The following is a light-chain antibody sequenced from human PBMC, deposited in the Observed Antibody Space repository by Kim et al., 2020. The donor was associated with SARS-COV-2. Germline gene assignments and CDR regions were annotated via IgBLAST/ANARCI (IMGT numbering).Light chain of an antibody. CDR3: QSYDSGLRAWV. CDR2: SND. Sequence: QRVFISTPGSSSNSEAGCDVNWYQHFPGTAPKLLMYSNDNRPSGVPDRFSGSESGTSASLAISGLQAEDEAYYYCQSYDSGLRAWVFGGGTQLTVL. J-gene: IGLJ2*01. V-gene: IGLV1-40*01. CDR1: SSNSEAGCD.